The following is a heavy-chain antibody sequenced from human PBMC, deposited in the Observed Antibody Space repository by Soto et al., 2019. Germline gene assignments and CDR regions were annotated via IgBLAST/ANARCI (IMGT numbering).Heavy chain of an antibody. CDR3: ARGGRKDIVATIGDY. CDR2: INAGNGNT. CDR1: GYTFTSYA. Sequence: QVQLVQSGAEVKKPGASVKVSCKASGYTFTSYAMHWVRQAPGQRLEWMGWINAGNGNTKYSQKFQGRVIITRDTSASTAYMELSSLRSEDTAVYYCARGGRKDIVATIGDYWGQGTLVTVSS. D-gene: IGHD5-12*01. V-gene: IGHV1-3*01. J-gene: IGHJ4*02.